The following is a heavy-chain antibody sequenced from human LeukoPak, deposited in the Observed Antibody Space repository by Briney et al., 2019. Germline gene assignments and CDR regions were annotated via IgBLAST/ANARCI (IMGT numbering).Heavy chain of an antibody. Sequence: GGSLRLSCAASGFTFSSYGMHWVRQAPGKGLEWVAVIWYDGSNKYYADSVKGRFTISRDNSKSTLYLQMNSLRAEDTAVYYCARDFLAGDDGYGYGFDYWGQGTLVTVSS. CDR1: GFTFSSYG. V-gene: IGHV3-33*01. J-gene: IGHJ4*02. D-gene: IGHD5-18*01. CDR2: IWYDGSNK. CDR3: ARDFLAGDDGYGYGFDY.